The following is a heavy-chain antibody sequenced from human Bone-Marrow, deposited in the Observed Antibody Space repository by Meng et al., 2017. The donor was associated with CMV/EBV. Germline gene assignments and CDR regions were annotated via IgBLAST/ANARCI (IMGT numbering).Heavy chain of an antibody. D-gene: IGHD1-26*01. V-gene: IGHV3-9*01. CDR2: ISWNSGSI. Sequence: WIRQPPGKGLEWVSGISWNSGSIGYADSVKGRFTISRDNAKNSLYLQMNSLRAEDTALYYCAKCSGSYFSGCGMDVWGQGTTVTVSS. CDR3: AKCSGSYFSGCGMDV. J-gene: IGHJ6*02.